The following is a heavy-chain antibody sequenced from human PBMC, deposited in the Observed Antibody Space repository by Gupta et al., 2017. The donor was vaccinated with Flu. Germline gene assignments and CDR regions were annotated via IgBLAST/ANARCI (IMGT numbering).Heavy chain of an antibody. V-gene: IGHV3-21*01. D-gene: IGHD1-26*01. CDR1: GYTFISYS. CDR2: ISSSSSYI. J-gene: IGHJ4*02. CDR3: ARAWEARGYFDY. Sequence: EVQLVGSGGGLGKPGGSLTLSCVASGYTFISYSVTWVRQAPGKGLEWVSFISSSSSYIYYADSVKGRFTISRDNAKNSLYLQMNNLRAEDTAVYYCARAWEARGYFDYWGQGSLVTVSS.